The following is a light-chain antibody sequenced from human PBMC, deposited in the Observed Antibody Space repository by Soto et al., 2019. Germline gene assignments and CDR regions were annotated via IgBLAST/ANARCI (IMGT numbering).Light chain of an antibody. CDR2: DVS. CDR3: QQTYSLPLT. CDR1: QRINND. V-gene: IGKV1-39*01. Sequence: DIQMTQSPSTLSASVGDRVTLTCRANQRINNDLNWYQQKPGRAPKLLIYDVSTLQSGVPTRFSGSASGTDFTLTISSLEAEDFATYYCQQTYSLPLTFGQGTKV. J-gene: IGKJ1*01.